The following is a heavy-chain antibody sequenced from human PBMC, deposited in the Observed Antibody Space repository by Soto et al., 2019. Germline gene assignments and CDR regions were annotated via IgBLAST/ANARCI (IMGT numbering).Heavy chain of an antibody. CDR3: ARDTHYSSSWYENWFDP. J-gene: IGHJ5*02. D-gene: IGHD6-13*01. V-gene: IGHV4-59*01. Sequence: KTSETLSLTCTVSGGSISSYYWSWIRQPPGKGLEWIGYIYYSGSTNYNPSLKSRVTISVDTSKNQFSLKLSSVTAADTAVYYCARDTHYSSSWYENWFDPWGQGTLVTVSS. CDR1: GGSISSYY. CDR2: IYYSGST.